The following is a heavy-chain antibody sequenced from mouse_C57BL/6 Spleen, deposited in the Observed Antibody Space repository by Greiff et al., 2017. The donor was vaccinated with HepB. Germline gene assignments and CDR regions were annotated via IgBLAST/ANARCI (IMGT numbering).Heavy chain of an antibody. D-gene: IGHD1-1*01. Sequence: QVHVKQSGAELVKPGASVKISCKASGYAFSSYWMNWVKQRPGKGLEWIGQIYPGDGDTNYNGKFKGKATLTADKSSSTAYMQLSSLTSEDSAVYFCARAYYYGSSLDWYFDVWGTGTTVTVSS. J-gene: IGHJ1*03. CDR3: ARAYYYGSSLDWYFDV. V-gene: IGHV1-80*01. CDR1: GYAFSSYW. CDR2: IYPGDGDT.